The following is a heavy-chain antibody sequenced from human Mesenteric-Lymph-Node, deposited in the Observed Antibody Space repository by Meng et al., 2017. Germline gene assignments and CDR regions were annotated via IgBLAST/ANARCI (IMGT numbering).Heavy chain of an antibody. Sequence: QLQLVESRAEGREPGASGKVSCKPSGYTFTAYNIHWVQQAPGRGLEWMGRVIPNSGGTNYAQKFQGRVTMTRDTSISTAYMELSRLRSDDTAVYYCARGNDYTFEYWGQGTLVTVSS. J-gene: IGHJ4*02. CDR3: ARGNDYTFEY. D-gene: IGHD1-1*01. V-gene: IGHV1-2*06. CDR1: GYTFTAYN. CDR2: VIPNSGGT.